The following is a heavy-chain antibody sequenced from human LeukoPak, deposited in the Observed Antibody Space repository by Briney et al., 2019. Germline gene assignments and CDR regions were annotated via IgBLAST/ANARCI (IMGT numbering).Heavy chain of an antibody. CDR3: AKDLYSSWASWWNY. CDR2: ISGSGGTT. CDR1: GFTFSSYA. D-gene: IGHD6-13*01. Sequence: GGSLRLSCAASGFTFSSYAMSWVRQAPGKGLEWVSAISGSGGTTYYADSVKGRFTISRDNSKNTLYLQMNSLRAEDTAVYYCAKDLYSSWASWWNYWGQGTLVTVSS. V-gene: IGHV3-23*01. J-gene: IGHJ4*02.